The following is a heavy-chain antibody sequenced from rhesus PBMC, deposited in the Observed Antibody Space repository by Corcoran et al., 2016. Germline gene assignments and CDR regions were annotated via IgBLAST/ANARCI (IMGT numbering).Heavy chain of an antibody. V-gene: IGHV4-122*02. CDR1: GGSISSSYYY. CDR2: ISYSGST. Sequence: QVQLQESGPGLVKPSETLSLTCAVSGGSISSSYYYWSWIRQAPGKGLEWIGYISYSGSTSYNPSFKSRVTISRDTSKNQFSLKLSSVTAADTAVYYCARDYFDYWGQGVLVTVSS. J-gene: IGHJ4*01. CDR3: ARDYFDY.